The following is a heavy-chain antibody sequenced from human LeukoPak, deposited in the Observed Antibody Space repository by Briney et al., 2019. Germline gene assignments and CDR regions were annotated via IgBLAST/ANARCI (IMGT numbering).Heavy chain of an antibody. CDR1: GFTFSSCG. J-gene: IGHJ4*02. CDR2: IRYDGSNK. CDR3: ARAGADTSGYYYQGFDY. V-gene: IGHV3-30*02. Sequence: GGSLRLSCAASGFTFSSCGMHWVRQAPGKGLEWVAFIRYDGSNKYYADSVKGRFTISRDNSKNTLYLQMNSLRAEDTAVYYCARAGADTSGYYYQGFDYWGQGTLVTVSS. D-gene: IGHD3-3*01.